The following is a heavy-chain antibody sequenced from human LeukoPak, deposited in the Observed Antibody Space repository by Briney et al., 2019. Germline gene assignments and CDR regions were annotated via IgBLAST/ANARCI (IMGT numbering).Heavy chain of an antibody. CDR3: ARGIYSQDDTFDI. J-gene: IGHJ3*02. Sequence: SETLSLTCTVSGGSISTYYWNWIRQPAGKGLEWIGRIYTSTNYNPSLKSRVTMSVDTSKNQFSLKLSSVTAADTAVYYCARGIYSQDDTFDIWGQGTMVTVSS. V-gene: IGHV4-4*07. CDR1: GGSISTYY. D-gene: IGHD5-12*01. CDR2: IYTST.